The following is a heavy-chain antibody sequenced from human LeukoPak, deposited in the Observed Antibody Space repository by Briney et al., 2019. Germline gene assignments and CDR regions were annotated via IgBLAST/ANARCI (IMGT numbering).Heavy chain of an antibody. D-gene: IGHD3-22*01. CDR1: GFTFSSYW. CDR2: IKHDGREK. J-gene: IGHJ4*02. Sequence: GGSLRLSCAASGFTFSSYWMSWVRQAPGKGLEWVANIKHDGREKYYVDSVKGRFTISRDNAKNSLYLQMNSLRAEDTAVYYCARPYYYDSSRVDYWGQGTLVTVSS. V-gene: IGHV3-7*02. CDR3: ARPYYYDSSRVDY.